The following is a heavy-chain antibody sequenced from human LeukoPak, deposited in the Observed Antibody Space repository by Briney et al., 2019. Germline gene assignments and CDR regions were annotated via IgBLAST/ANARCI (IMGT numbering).Heavy chain of an antibody. CDR2: INQDGSEE. CDR1: GFTFSSYS. D-gene: IGHD5-12*01. V-gene: IGHV3-7*01. Sequence: GGSLRLSCAASGFTFSSYSMNWVRQAPGKGLEWVANINQDGSEEYYVDSVRGRFTISRDNAKNSLYLQMNSLRAEDTAVYYCARPYDSNRDHSGYGYWGRGTLATVSS. CDR3: ARPYDSNRDHSGYGY. J-gene: IGHJ4*02.